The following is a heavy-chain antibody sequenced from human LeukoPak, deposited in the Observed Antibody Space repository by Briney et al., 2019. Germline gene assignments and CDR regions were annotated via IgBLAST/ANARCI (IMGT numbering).Heavy chain of an antibody. Sequence: GGSLRLSCAASGFTFSSYGMHWVRQAPGKGLEWVAFIRYDGSNKYYADSVKGRFTISRDNSKNTLYLQMNSLRAEDTAVYYCAKGITIFGVVPQPNWFDPWGQGTLVTVSS. D-gene: IGHD3-3*01. CDR3: AKGITIFGVVPQPNWFDP. J-gene: IGHJ5*02. CDR2: IRYDGSNK. CDR1: GFTFSSYG. V-gene: IGHV3-30*02.